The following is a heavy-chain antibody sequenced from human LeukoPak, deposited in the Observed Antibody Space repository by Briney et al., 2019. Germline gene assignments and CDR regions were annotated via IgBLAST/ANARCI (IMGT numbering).Heavy chain of an antibody. V-gene: IGHV4-59*01. J-gene: IGHJ1*01. CDR2: IYYSGST. CDR1: GGSISSYY. Sequence: KPSETLSLTCTVSGGSISSYYWSWIRQPPGKGLEWIGYIYYSGSTNYNPSLKSRVTISVDTSKNQFSLKLSSVTVADTAVYYCARESGYFQHWGQGTLVTVSS. CDR3: ARESGYFQH.